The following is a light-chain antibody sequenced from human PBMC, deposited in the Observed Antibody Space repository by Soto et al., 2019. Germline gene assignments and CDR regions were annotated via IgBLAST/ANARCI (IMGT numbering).Light chain of an antibody. CDR1: NSNVGSYNL. J-gene: IGLJ1*01. CDR3: CSYGGSSTYV. V-gene: IGLV2-23*01. CDR2: EGD. Sequence: QSALTQPASVSGSPGQSITISCTGTNSNVGSYNLVSWYQQHPGKAPKLMIYEGDKRPSGVSNRFSGSKSGITASLTISGLQAEDEADYYCCSYGGSSTYVFGTGTKVTVL.